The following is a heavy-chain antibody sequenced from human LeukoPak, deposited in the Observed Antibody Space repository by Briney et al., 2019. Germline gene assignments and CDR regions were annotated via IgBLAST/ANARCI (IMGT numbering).Heavy chain of an antibody. D-gene: IGHD3-22*01. J-gene: IGHJ4*02. CDR1: GDSIRSYY. CDR3: ARDSYNYYDSNNYYFLDS. CDR2: IYSSGST. V-gene: IGHV4-4*07. Sequence: SETLSLTCAVSGDSIRSYYWSWIRQPAGKGLEWIGRIYSSGSTNYNPSLKSRVTMSVDTSKNQFSLKLRSVTAADTAVYYCARDSYNYYDSNNYYFLDSWGQGILVTVSS.